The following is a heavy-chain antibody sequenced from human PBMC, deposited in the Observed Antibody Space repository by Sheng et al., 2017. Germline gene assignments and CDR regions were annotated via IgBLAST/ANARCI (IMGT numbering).Heavy chain of an antibody. Sequence: QVQLQESGPGLVKPSETLSLTCAVSGYSISSGYYWGWIRQPPGKGLEWIGSIYHSGSTYYNPSLKSRVTISVDTSKNQFSLKLSSVTAADTAVYYCARDLCSGGSCYVSFDYWGQGTLVTVSS. D-gene: IGHD2-15*01. CDR2: IYHSGST. CDR3: ARDLCSGGSCYVSFDY. J-gene: IGHJ4*02. CDR1: GYSISSGYY. V-gene: IGHV4-38-2*02.